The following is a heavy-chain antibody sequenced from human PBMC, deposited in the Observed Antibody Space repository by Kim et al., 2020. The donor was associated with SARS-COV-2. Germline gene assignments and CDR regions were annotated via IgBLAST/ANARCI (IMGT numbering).Heavy chain of an antibody. V-gene: IGHV4-38-2*02. CDR3: ARRAYYYGSGLRDYFDY. D-gene: IGHD3-10*01. J-gene: IGHJ4*01. Sequence: SETLSLTCTVSGYSISSGYYWGWIRQPPGKGLEWIGSIYHSGSTYYNPSLKSRVTISVDTSKNQFSLKLSSVTAADTAVYYCARRAYYYGSGLRDYFDY. CDR2: IYHSGST. CDR1: GYSISSGYY.